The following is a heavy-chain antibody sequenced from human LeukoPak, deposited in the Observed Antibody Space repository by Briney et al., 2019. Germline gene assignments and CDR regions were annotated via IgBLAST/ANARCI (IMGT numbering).Heavy chain of an antibody. CDR2: IYYSGST. D-gene: IGHD7-27*01. V-gene: IGHV4-39*07. CDR3: ARRRTGDNTYFDY. J-gene: IGHJ4*02. CDR1: GGSISSSSYY. Sequence: PSETLSLTCTVSGGSISSSSYYWGWIRQPPGKGLEWIGSIYYSGSTYYNPSLKSRVTISVDTSKSQFSLNLSSVTAADTAVYYCARRRTGDNTYFDYWGQGTLVTVSS.